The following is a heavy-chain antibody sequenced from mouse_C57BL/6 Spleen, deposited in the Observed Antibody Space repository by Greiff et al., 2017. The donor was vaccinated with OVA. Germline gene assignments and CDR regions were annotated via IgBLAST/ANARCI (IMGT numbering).Heavy chain of an antibody. Sequence: EVQVVESGGGLVKPGGSLKLSCAASGFTFSDYGMHWVRQAPEKGLEWVAYISSGSSTIYYADTVKGRFTISRDNAKNTLFLQMTSLRSEDTAMYYCARQGGTYGGAMDYWGQGTSVTVSS. J-gene: IGHJ4*01. D-gene: IGHD5-1*01. CDR1: GFTFSDYG. V-gene: IGHV5-17*01. CDR2: ISSGSSTI. CDR3: ARQGGTYGGAMDY.